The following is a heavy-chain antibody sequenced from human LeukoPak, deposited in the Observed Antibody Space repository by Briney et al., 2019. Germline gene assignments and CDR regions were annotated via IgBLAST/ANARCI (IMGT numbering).Heavy chain of an antibody. CDR3: AKDRRRGYCSGGSCLRFDY. Sequence: PGGSLRLSCAASGFTFSSYGMHWVRQAPGKGLEWVAFIRYDGSNKYYADSVKGRFTISRDSSKNTLYLQMNSLRAEDTAVYYCAKDRRRGYCSGGSCLRFDYWGQGTLVTVSS. CDR2: IRYDGSNK. D-gene: IGHD2-15*01. CDR1: GFTFSSYG. J-gene: IGHJ4*02. V-gene: IGHV3-30*02.